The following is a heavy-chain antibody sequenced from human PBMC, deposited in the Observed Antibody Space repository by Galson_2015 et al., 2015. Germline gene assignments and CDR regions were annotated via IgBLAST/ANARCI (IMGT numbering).Heavy chain of an antibody. V-gene: IGHV4-34*01. CDR1: GGSFSDYY. CDR3: ARRGRQATYPLGAFDP. Sequence: SETLSLTCAVYGGSFSDYYCTWIRQPPGKGLEWIGDINYSGSANYNPSLKSRVTISADTSKNQFSLKLSSVTAADTAVYYCARRGRQATYPLGAFDPWGQGTLVTVSS. D-gene: IGHD1-1*01. J-gene: IGHJ5*02. CDR2: INYSGSA.